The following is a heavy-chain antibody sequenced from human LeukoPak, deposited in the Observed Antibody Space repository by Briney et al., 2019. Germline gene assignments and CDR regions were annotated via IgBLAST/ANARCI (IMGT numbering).Heavy chain of an antibody. CDR3: ARVEEAYGSGRRENYYYYYMDV. CDR1: GGSISYSNSY. Sequence: PSETLSLTCTVSGGSISYSNSYWGWIRQPPGKGLEWIGNIYFSGSTYYKQSLKSRVTISVDTSKNQFSLKLRSVTAADTAVYYCARVEEAYGSGRRENYYYYYMDVWGKGTTVTISS. J-gene: IGHJ6*03. V-gene: IGHV4-39*07. D-gene: IGHD3-10*01. CDR2: IYFSGST.